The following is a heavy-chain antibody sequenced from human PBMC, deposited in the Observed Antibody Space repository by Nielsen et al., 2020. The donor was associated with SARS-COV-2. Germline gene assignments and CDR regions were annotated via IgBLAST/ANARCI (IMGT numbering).Heavy chain of an antibody. CDR3: AREGQQQLVHSYYYGMDV. D-gene: IGHD6-13*01. CDR1: GFTFDDYG. Sequence: GESLKISCAASGFTFDDYGMSWVRQAPGKGLEWVSGINWNGGSTGYADSVKGRFTISRDNAKNSLYLQMNSLRAEDTAVYYCAREGQQQLVHSYYYGMDVWGQGTTVTVSS. J-gene: IGHJ6*02. CDR2: INWNGGST. V-gene: IGHV3-20*04.